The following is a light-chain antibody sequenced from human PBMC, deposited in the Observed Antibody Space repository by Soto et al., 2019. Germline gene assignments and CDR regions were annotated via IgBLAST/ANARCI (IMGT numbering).Light chain of an antibody. CDR1: SSDIGVYNY. CDR3: SSYTTSNTYV. CDR2: EVN. Sequence: QSALTQPASVSGSPGQSITFSCTGTSSDIGVYNYVSWYQQHPGKAPKLMIYEVNNRPSGVSNRFSGSKSGNTASLTISGLQAEDEADYYCSSYTTSNTYVFGTGIKLTVL. J-gene: IGLJ1*01. V-gene: IGLV2-14*01.